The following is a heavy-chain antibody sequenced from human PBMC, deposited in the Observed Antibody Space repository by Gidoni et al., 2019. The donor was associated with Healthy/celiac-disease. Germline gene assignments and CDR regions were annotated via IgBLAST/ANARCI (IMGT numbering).Heavy chain of an antibody. Sequence: QLQLQESGPGLVKPSETLSLTCTVSGGSISSSSSYWGWIRQPPGKGLEWIGSIYYSGSTYYNPSLKIRVTISVDTSKNQFSLKLSSVTAADTAVYYCASLSWSGGAFDIWGQGTMVTVSS. V-gene: IGHV4-39*01. J-gene: IGHJ3*02. CDR2: IYYSGST. CDR3: ASLSWSGGAFDI. CDR1: GGSISSSSSY. D-gene: IGHD6-13*01.